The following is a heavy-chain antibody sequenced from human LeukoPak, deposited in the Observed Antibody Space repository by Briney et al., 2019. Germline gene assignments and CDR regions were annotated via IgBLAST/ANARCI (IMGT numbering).Heavy chain of an antibody. Sequence: GGSLRLSCAASGFTFSSYAMSWVRQAPGKGLEWVSAISGSGGSTYYADSVKGRFTISRDNSKNTLYLQMNSLRAEDTAVYYCANSRYYYDSSGYPGDYWGQGTLVTVSS. CDR1: GFTFSSYA. V-gene: IGHV3-23*01. CDR3: ANSRYYYDSSGYPGDY. J-gene: IGHJ4*02. CDR2: ISGSGGST. D-gene: IGHD3-22*01.